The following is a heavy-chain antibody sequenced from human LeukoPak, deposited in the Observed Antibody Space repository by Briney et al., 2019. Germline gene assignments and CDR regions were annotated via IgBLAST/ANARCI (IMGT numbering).Heavy chain of an antibody. CDR2: IYPGDSDT. CDR1: GYSFTSYW. CDR3: ARHLPNYDSWSGYYTDGAYRDAFDI. D-gene: IGHD3-3*01. V-gene: IGHV5-51*01. J-gene: IGHJ3*02. Sequence: GESLKISCKGSGYSFTSYWIGWVRQMPGKGLEWMGIIYPGDSDTRYSPSFQGQVTISADKSISTAYLQWSSLKASDTAMYYCARHLPNYDSWSGYYTDGAYRDAFDIWGQGTMVTVSS.